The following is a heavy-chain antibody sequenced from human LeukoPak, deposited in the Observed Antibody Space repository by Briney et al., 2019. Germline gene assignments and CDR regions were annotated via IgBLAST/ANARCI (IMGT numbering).Heavy chain of an antibody. CDR3: AREGGGGGYSSSWGFDY. CDR1: GGSISSYY. D-gene: IGHD6-6*01. CDR2: IYYSGST. Sequence: SETLSLTCTVSGGSISSYYWSWIRQPAGKGLEWIGYIYYSGSTNYNPSLKSRVTISVDTSKNQFSLKLSSVTAADTAVYYCAREGGGGGYSSSWGFDYWGQGTLVTVSS. J-gene: IGHJ4*02. V-gene: IGHV4-59*01.